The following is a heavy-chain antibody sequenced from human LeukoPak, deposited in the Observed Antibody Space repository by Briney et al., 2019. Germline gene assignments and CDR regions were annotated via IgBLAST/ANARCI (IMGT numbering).Heavy chain of an antibody. J-gene: IGHJ4*02. D-gene: IGHD2-15*01. V-gene: IGHV1-8*01. CDR2: MNPNRGNI. CDR1: GYTFTSYD. CDR3: ARRNCSGGSCLLYYFDY. Sequence: ASVKVSCKASGYTFTSYDIDWVRQATGQGLEWMGWMNPNRGNIGYAQKFQGRITMTRNTSISTAYMELSRLRSDDTAVYYCARRNCSGGSCLLYYFDYWGQGTLVTVSS.